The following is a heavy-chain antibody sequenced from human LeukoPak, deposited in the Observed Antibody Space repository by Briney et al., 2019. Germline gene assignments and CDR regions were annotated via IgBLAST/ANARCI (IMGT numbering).Heavy chain of an antibody. Sequence: SVKVSCKASGGTFSSYAISWVRQAPGQGLEWMGGIIPIFGTANYAQKFQGRVTITADESTSTAYMELSSLRSEDTAVYYCARQQWLEANNGFDPWGQGTLVTVSS. D-gene: IGHD6-19*01. CDR2: IIPIFGTA. CDR3: ARQQWLEANNGFDP. V-gene: IGHV1-69*13. CDR1: GGTFSSYA. J-gene: IGHJ5*02.